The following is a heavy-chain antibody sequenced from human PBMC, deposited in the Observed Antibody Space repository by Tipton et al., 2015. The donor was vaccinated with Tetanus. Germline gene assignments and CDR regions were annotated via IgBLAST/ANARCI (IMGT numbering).Heavy chain of an antibody. Sequence: QSGAEVKKPGSSVKVSCKASGGTFSSYAISWVRQAPGQGLEWMGGIIPIFGTANYAQKFQGRVTITADESTGTAYMELSSLRSEDPAVVYCARERRNWIAAACKVSIAPELNYYYYGMVVWGQGTTVTVSS. CDR2: IIPIFGTA. CDR1: GGTFSSYA. J-gene: IGHJ6*02. V-gene: IGHV1-69*01. D-gene: IGHD6-13*01. CDR3: ARERRNWIAAACKVSIAPELNYYYYGMVV.